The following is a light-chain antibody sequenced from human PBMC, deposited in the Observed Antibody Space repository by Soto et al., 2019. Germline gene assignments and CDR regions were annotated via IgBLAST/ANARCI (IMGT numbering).Light chain of an antibody. CDR3: AAWDDTLNGQV. V-gene: IGLV2-18*01. Sequence: QSALTQPPSVSGSPGQSVTISCTGTSTDFVSYNRVSWYQQPPGTAPKLIIYEASNRPSGVPDRFSGSKSGNTASLTISGLRSEDEATYYCAAWDDTLNGQVFGGGTQLTVL. CDR1: STDFVSYNR. CDR2: EAS. J-gene: IGLJ3*02.